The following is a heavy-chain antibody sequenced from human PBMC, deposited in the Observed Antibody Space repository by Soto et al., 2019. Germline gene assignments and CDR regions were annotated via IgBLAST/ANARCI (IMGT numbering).Heavy chain of an antibody. Sequence: QVQLVESGGGVVQPGTSLRLSCAASGFTFKTHAMHWVRQAPGKGLEWMAVIAYDGNEKFYADSVKGRFTISRDNSKNALYLQINTLRNEYTAVYYCWKDVGDYVPYYYGVDDWGQGTTVTVSS. CDR3: WKDVGDYVPYYYGVDD. V-gene: IGHV3-30*18. J-gene: IGHJ6*02. CDR1: GFTFKTHA. D-gene: IGHD1-26*01. CDR2: IAYDGNEK.